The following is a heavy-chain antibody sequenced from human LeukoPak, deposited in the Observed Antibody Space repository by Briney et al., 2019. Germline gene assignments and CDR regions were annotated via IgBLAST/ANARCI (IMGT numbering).Heavy chain of an antibody. Sequence: ASVKVSCKASGYTFTGYYMHWVRQAPGQGLEWMGWINPNSGGTNYAQKFQGRVTMSRDTFISTAYMELSRLRSDDTAVYYCARGGSSSEYYFDYWGQGTLVTVSS. CDR3: ARGGSSSEYYFDY. CDR2: INPNSGGT. V-gene: IGHV1-2*02. D-gene: IGHD6-13*01. J-gene: IGHJ4*02. CDR1: GYTFTGYY.